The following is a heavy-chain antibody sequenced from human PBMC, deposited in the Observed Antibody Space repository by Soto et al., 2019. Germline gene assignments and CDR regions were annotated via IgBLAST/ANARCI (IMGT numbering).Heavy chain of an antibody. J-gene: IGHJ6*02. V-gene: IGHV1-46*01. CDR3: AXDWVIAAAELDYYYGMDV. CDR1: GYTFTSCY. CDR2: INPSGGST. D-gene: IGHD6-13*01. Sequence: GASVKVSCKASGYTFTSCYMHWVRQAPGQGLEWMGIINPSGGSTSYAQKFQGRVTMTRDTSTSTVYMELSSLRSEDTAVYYCAXDWVIAAAELDYYYGMDVWGQGTTVTV.